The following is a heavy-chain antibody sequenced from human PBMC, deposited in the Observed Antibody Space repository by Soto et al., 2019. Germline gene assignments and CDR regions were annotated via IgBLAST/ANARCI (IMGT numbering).Heavy chain of an antibody. CDR3: ESGVGSSWFDS. D-gene: IGHD6-13*01. J-gene: IGHJ5*01. CDR2: INTNSGAT. Sequence: DSVKVSCKASGYRFTDYYMHWVRQAPGQGLEWMGWINTNSGATKNAQNFQGWVTMTRDTSISTAYMELSRPTSDDTAVYFCESGVGSSWFDSWGQGYPVTVSS. V-gene: IGHV1-2*04. CDR1: GYRFTDYY.